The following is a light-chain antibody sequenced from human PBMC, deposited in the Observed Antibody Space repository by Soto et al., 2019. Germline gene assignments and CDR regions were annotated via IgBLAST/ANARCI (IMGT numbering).Light chain of an antibody. V-gene: IGLV1-40*01. CDR3: QSYDSSLSTVV. J-gene: IGLJ2*01. Sequence: QYVLTQPPSVSGAPGQRVTISCTGSSSNIGAGYDVHWYQQLPGTAPKLLIYVNSNRPSGVPDRFSGSTSGTSTSLAITGRQAEAEADYDCQSYDSSLSTVVFGGGTKLTVL. CDR2: VNS. CDR1: SSNIGAGYD.